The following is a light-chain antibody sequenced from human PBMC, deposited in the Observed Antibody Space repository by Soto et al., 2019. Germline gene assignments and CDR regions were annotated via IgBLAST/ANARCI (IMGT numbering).Light chain of an antibody. V-gene: IGKV2-30*02. CDR2: KVS. CDR3: MQGTHWPIT. CDR1: QRLVHSDGIAY. Sequence: DVVVSRPPLSLPGALGQPASMSCRSNQRLVHSDGIAYFSWFQQRPGRSPRRLIYKVSNRDSGVPARFSGSGSGTDFALKISRVEAEDVGVYYCMQGTHWPITFGQGTRLEIK. J-gene: IGKJ5*01.